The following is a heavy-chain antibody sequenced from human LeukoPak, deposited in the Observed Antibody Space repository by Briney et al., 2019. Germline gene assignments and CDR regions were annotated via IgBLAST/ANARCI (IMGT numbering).Heavy chain of an antibody. CDR2: ISSSGSTI. V-gene: IGHV3-11*04. D-gene: IGHD3-3*01. CDR3: ARIRFLEWPLLLYFDY. J-gene: IGHJ4*02. Sequence: GGSLRLSCAASGFTVSSNYMSWIRQAPGKGLEWVSYISSSGSTIYYADSVKGRFTISRDNAKNSLYLQMNSLRAEDTAVYYCARIRFLEWPLLLYFDYWGQGTLVTVSS. CDR1: GFTVSSNY.